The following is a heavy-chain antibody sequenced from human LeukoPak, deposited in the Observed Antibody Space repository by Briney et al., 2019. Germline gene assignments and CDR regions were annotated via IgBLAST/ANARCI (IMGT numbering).Heavy chain of an antibody. V-gene: IGHV1-8*01. CDR1: GYTFTSYD. D-gene: IGHD2-15*01. CDR3: ARGTHCSGGSCYDFDY. CDR2: MNPNSGNT. Sequence: GASVKVSCKASGYTFTSYDINWVRQATGQGLEWMGWMNPNSGNTGYAQKFQGRVTMTSNTSISTAYMELSSLRSEDTALYYCARGTHCSGGSCYDFDYWGQGTLDTVSS. J-gene: IGHJ4*02.